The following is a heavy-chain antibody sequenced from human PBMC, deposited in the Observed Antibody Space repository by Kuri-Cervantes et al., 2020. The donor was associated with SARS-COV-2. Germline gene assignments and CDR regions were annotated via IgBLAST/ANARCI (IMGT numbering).Heavy chain of an antibody. CDR2: IYPGGST. CDR3: ARVLDFDHHGFDV. Sequence: SETLSLTCVVSGASITSGGYSWSWVRQPPGEGLEWIGFIYPGGSTSYNPSLQSRVTISMDGSEIQFSLRLTSVTAADTAVYYCARVLDFDHHGFDVWGQGTLVTVSS. J-gene: IGHJ3*01. CDR1: GASITSGGYS. D-gene: IGHD3-9*01. V-gene: IGHV4-30-2*01.